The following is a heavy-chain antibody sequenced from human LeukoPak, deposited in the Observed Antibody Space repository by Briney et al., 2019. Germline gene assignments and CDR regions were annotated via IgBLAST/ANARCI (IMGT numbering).Heavy chain of an antibody. CDR1: GGSISSYY. J-gene: IGHJ4*02. Sequence: SGTLSLTCTVSGGSISSYYWSWIRQPPGKGLEWIGYIYYSGSTNYNPSLESRVTISVDTSKNQFSLKLSSVTAADTAVYYCARRLKLRFLEWSPFDYWGQGTLVTASS. CDR2: IYYSGST. V-gene: IGHV4-59*01. D-gene: IGHD3-3*01. CDR3: ARRLKLRFLEWSPFDY.